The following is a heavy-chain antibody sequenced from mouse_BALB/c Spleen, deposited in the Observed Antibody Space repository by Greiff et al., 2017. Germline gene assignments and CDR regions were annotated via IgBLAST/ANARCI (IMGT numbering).Heavy chain of an antibody. Sequence: EVQRVESGPGLVKPSQSLSLTCTVTGYSITSDYAWNWIRQFPGNKLEWMGYISYSGSTSYNPSLKSRISITRDTSKNQFFLQLNSVTTEDTATYYCARGGGPYAMDYWGQGTSVTVSS. CDR3: ARGGGPYAMDY. CDR2: ISYSGST. V-gene: IGHV3-2*02. J-gene: IGHJ4*01. CDR1: GYSITSDYA.